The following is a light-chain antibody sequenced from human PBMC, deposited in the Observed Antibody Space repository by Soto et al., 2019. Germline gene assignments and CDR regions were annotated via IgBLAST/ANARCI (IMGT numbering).Light chain of an antibody. CDR1: QSVSSS. J-gene: IGKJ1*01. Sequence: EIVVTQSPATLSVSPGERVTLSCMASQSVSSSLAWYQQRPGQAPRLLIYDTSTRAAGIAARFSGSGSGTEFTLTISSLQSEDSAVYYSQQYVHWPPGAFGQGTTVEIK. V-gene: IGKV3-15*01. CDR2: DTS. CDR3: QQYVHWPPGA.